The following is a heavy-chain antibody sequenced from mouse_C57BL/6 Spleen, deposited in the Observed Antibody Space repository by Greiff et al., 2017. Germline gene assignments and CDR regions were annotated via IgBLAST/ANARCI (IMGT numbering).Heavy chain of an antibody. CDR1: GFNIKNTY. D-gene: IGHD1-1*01. Sequence: EVKLQESVAELVRPGASVKLSCTASGFNIKNTYMHWVKQRPEQGLEWIGRIDPANGNTKYAPKFQGKATITADTSSNTAYLQLSSLTSEDTAIYYCASDGSSPYYAMDYWGQGTSVTVSS. CDR3: ASDGSSPYYAMDY. V-gene: IGHV14-3*01. CDR2: IDPANGNT. J-gene: IGHJ4*01.